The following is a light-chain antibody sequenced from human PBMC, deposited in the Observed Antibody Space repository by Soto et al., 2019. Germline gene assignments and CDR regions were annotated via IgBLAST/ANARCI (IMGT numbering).Light chain of an antibody. V-gene: IGKV2-28*01. CDR2: LGS. J-gene: IGKJ1*01. Sequence: DGVMTQSPLSLPVTPGEPASISCRSSQSLLHSNGYNYLDWYLQKPGQSPQLLIYLGSNRASGVPDRFSGSGSGTDFTLKISRVQTEDVGVYYCMQSLQTPPTFGQGTKV. CDR1: QSLLHSNGYNY. CDR3: MQSLQTPPT.